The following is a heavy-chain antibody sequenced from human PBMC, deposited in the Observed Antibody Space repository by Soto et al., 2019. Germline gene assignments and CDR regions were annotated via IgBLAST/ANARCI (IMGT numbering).Heavy chain of an antibody. CDR2: IYYSGST. D-gene: IGHD3-22*01. CDR1: GGSVSSGSYY. V-gene: IGHV4-61*01. Sequence: SETLSLTCTVSGGSVSSGSYYWSWIRQPPGKGLEWIGYIYYSGSTNYNPSLKSRVTISVDTSKNQFSLKLSSVTAADTAVYYCARDGYYYDSSGYLWFDPWGQGTLVTVYS. J-gene: IGHJ5*02. CDR3: ARDGYYYDSSGYLWFDP.